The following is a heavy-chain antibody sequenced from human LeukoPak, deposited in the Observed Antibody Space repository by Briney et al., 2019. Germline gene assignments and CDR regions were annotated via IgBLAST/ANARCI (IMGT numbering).Heavy chain of an antibody. CDR2: ISQDGSNK. J-gene: IGHJ4*02. V-gene: IGHV3-30*18. CDR3: VKVLHSYGLSGFDC. Sequence: PGGSLRLSCAASGFSFSNYGMHWVRQAPAKGRDWVAVISQDGSNKYYADSAKGRFTISRDNSKTTLNLQMNSLRAEDTDVYDCVKVLHSYGLSGFDCWGQGTLVTVSS. D-gene: IGHD5-18*01. CDR1: GFSFSNYG.